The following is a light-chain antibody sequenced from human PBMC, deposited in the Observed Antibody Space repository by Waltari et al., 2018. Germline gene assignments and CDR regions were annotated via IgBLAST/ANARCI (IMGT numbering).Light chain of an antibody. V-gene: IGKV1-39*01. J-gene: IGKJ2*01. CDR3: QQSYSTPYT. CDR1: QSISSY. Sequence: DIQMTQSPSSLSASVGDRVTITCRASQSISSYLNWYQQKPGKAPKLLIYAASSLQSGVPSRFSGSGSGTDFTFTISSLQPEDFATYYCQQSYSTPYTFGQETKLEIK. CDR2: AAS.